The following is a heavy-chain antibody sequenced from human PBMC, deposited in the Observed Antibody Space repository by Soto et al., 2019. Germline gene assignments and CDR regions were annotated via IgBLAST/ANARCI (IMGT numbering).Heavy chain of an antibody. CDR1: GDSVSSNSAV. D-gene: IGHD3-9*01. CDR2: TYYRSKWYN. CDR3: ARRHSATWLFDY. V-gene: IGHV6-1*01. J-gene: IGHJ4*02. Sequence: SQTLSLTCAISGDSVSSNSAVWNWIRQSPSGGLEWLGRTYYRSKWYNDYAVSVKSRITINPDTSKNQVSLKLTSVTAADTAVYYCARRHSATWLFDYWGLGTLVTVSS.